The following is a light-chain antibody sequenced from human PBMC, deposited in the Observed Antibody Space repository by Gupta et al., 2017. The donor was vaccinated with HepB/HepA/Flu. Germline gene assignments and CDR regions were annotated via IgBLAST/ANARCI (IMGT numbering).Light chain of an antibody. CDR3: QQNDKVPLT. CDR2: EAS. CDR1: QDISRS. V-gene: IGKV1-33*01. J-gene: IGKJ4*01. Sequence: DIQMTQSPSSLSASVGDRVTITRQASQDISRSLNWYQQKPGKAPNLLIYEASTLEIGVPSRFSGSGSGTDFTFTISSLQPEDIATYYCQQNDKVPLTFGGGTKVEIK.